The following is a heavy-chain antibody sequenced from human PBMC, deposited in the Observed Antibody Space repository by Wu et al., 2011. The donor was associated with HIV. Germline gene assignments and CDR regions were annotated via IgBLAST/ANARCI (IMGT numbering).Heavy chain of an antibody. CDR3: ARDSDIVSTWDAATRPLFSY. D-gene: IGHD5/OR15-5a*01. Sequence: QVQLVQSGAEVREPGSSVKVSCQASGGTLRKYAFSWVRQAPGQGLEWVGGIVPVLGGSDYAQKFRGRFTITADESRTTVHMEMRSLRSDDTAVFYCARDSDIVSTWDAATRPLFSYWGQGTLVTVSS. V-gene: IGHV1-69*11. CDR2: IVPVLGGS. CDR1: GGTLRKYA. J-gene: IGHJ4*02.